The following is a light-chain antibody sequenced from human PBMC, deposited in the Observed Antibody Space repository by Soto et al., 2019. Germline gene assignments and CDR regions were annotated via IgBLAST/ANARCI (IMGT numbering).Light chain of an antibody. J-gene: IGKJ5*01. Sequence: DIPMTHSPSSLSASVVDRVTITCRASQSISSYLNWYQQKPGKAPKRLIYAAYSLQSGVPSRFSDSGSGTDFTLSISSLPSEDFATYYCQQSYSTPRFGQGTRLEIK. CDR2: AAY. CDR3: QQSYSTPR. V-gene: IGKV1-39*01. CDR1: QSISSY.